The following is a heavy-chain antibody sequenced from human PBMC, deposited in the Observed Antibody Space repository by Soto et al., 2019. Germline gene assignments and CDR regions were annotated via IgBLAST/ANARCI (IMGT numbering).Heavy chain of an antibody. CDR3: ARRRCTNGVCYTYFDY. CDR2: IYYSGST. Sequence: PSETLSLTCTVSGGSISSFYWSWIRQPPGKGLEWIGYIYYSGSTNYNPSLKSRVTISVDTSKNQFSLKLTSVTAADTAVYYCARRRCTNGVCYTYFDYWGQGTLVTVSS. J-gene: IGHJ4*02. V-gene: IGHV4-59*08. CDR1: GGSISSFY. D-gene: IGHD2-8*01.